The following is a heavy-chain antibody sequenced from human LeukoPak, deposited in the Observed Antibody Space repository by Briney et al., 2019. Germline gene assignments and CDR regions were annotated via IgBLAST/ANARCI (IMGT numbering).Heavy chain of an antibody. J-gene: IGHJ4*02. CDR1: GFTFSSYA. CDR3: ARESDTAMALSFDY. CDR2: ISYDGSNK. D-gene: IGHD5-18*01. V-gene: IGHV3-30-3*01. Sequence: GGSLRLSCAASGFTFSSYAMHWVRQAPGKGLEWVAVISYDGSNKYYADSVRGRFTISRDNSKNTLYLQMNSLRAEDTAVYYCARESDTAMALSFDYWGQGTLVTVSS.